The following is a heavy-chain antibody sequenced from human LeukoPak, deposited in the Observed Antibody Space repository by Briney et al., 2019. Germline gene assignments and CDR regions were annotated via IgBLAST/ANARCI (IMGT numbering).Heavy chain of an antibody. J-gene: IGHJ4*02. CDR2: IYYSGST. V-gene: IGHV4-39*07. Sequence: SETLSLTCTVSGGSISSSSYYWGWIRQPPGKGLEWIGSIYYSGSTYYNPSLKSRVTMSVDTSKNQFSLKLSSVTAADTAVYYCARETCYYDSSGYYGYFDYWGQGTLVTVSS. D-gene: IGHD3-22*01. CDR3: ARETCYYDSSGYYGYFDY. CDR1: GGSISSSSYY.